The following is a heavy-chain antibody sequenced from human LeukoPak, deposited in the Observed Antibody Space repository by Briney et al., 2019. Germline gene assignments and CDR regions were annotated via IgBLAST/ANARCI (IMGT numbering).Heavy chain of an antibody. V-gene: IGHV4-61*01. J-gene: IGHJ3*02. Sequence: SETLSLTCTVSGYSISSGYYWSWIRQPPGKGLEWIGYIYNSGSTNYNPSLKSRVTISVDTSKNQFSLKLSSVTAADTAVYYCACLTTADAFDIWGQGTKVTVSS. CDR2: IYNSGST. CDR1: GYSISSGYY. CDR3: ACLTTADAFDI. D-gene: IGHD3-22*01.